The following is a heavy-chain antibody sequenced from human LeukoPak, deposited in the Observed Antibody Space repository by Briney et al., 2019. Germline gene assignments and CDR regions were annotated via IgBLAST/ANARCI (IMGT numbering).Heavy chain of an antibody. CDR3: ARGKIVATIIYYTVPRGYYFDY. CDR1: GGSFSGYY. V-gene: IGHV4-34*01. D-gene: IGHD5-12*01. J-gene: IGHJ4*02. CDR2: INHSGST. Sequence: SETLSLTCAVYGGSFSGYYWSWIRQPPGKGLEWIGEINHSGSTSYNPSLKSRVTISVDTSKNQFSLKLSSVTAADTAVYYCARGKIVATIIYYTVPRGYYFDYWGQGTLVTVSS.